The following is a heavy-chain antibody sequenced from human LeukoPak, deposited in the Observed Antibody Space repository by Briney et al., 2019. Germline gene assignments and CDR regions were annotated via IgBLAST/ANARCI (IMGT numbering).Heavy chain of an antibody. D-gene: IGHD3-10*01. J-gene: IGHJ4*02. CDR2: IYPGDSDT. V-gene: IGHV5-51*01. CDR1: GYSFPHFW. CDR3: ARTGQPFDY. Sequence: GESLKISCKASGYSFPHFWIGWVRQMPGKGLEWVGIIYPGDSDTRYSPSFQGQVTISVDKSISTAYLQWTSLKASDTAIYYCARTGQPFDYWGQGTLVTVSS.